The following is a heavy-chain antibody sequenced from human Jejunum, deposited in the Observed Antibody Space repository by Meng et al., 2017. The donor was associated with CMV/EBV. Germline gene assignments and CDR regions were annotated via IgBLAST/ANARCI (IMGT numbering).Heavy chain of an antibody. J-gene: IGHJ4*02. D-gene: IGHD1/OR15-1a*01. V-gene: IGHV1-69*10. CDR3: ARGKSDRNTFDH. CDR2: IIPILGVR. Sequence: ASGGSFNTHAVNWVRQAPGQGLEWMGVIIPILGVRKTAQKFQGRVPIVADTSTSSVYMELSSLRSEDTAIYYCARGKSDRNTFDHWGQGMVVTVSS. CDR1: GGSFNTHA.